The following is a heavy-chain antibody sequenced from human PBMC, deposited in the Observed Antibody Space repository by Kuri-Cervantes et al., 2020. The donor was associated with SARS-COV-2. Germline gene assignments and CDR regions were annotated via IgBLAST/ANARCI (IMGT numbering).Heavy chain of an antibody. D-gene: IGHD3-16*01. CDR1: GYSFTSYW. V-gene: IGHV5-51*01. CDR2: IYPGDSDT. J-gene: IGHJ3*02. Sequence: GGSLRLSCKGSGYSFTSYWIGWVRQMPGKGLEWMGIIYPGDSDTRYSPSFQGQVTISADESISTAYLQWSSLKASDTAMYYCARHGAVRTQFDPFDIWGQGTMVTVSS. CDR3: ARHGAVRTQFDPFDI.